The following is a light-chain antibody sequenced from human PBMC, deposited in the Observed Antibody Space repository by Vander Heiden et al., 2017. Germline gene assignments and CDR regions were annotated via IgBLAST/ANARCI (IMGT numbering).Light chain of an antibody. CDR3: LQYKAWRLT. CDR2: NAN. J-gene: IGKJ4*01. V-gene: IGKV3-15*01. Sequence: EIVMTTSPATLSVSPGEQATLPCRASQTIDISLAWYQQKPGQAPRLLIDNANTRATGIPARFSGSGSGTEFTLTISSLQPEDFAVLYCLQYKAWRLTFRGGTKVGIK. CDR1: QTIDIS.